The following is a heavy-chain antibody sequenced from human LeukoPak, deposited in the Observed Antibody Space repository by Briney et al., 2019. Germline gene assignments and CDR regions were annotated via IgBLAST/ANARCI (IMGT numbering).Heavy chain of an antibody. CDR3: ATLRRSGWYIGD. V-gene: IGHV1-2*02. CDR2: INPYSGGT. Sequence: ASVTVSCKASGYTFSDYYMHWVRQAPGQGVEWMGWINPYSGGTNYAEKFQGRVTMTRDTSMTTAYMELSSLRSDDTAMYYCATLRRSGWYIGDWGQGTLVTVSS. D-gene: IGHD6-19*01. CDR1: GYTFSDYY. J-gene: IGHJ4*02.